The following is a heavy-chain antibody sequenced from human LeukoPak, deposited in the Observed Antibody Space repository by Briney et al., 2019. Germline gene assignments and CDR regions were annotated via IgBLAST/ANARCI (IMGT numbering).Heavy chain of an antibody. D-gene: IGHD1/OR15-1a*01. J-gene: IGHJ4*02. CDR3: TKNTHDY. CDR1: GFTFSGSW. CDR2: IKGDGSGK. V-gene: IGHV3-7*01. Sequence: PGGSLRLSCAASGFTFSGSWMSWVRQAPGKGLEWVATIKGDGSGKFYVDSVKGRVAISRDDAKSSLFLQMDSLRSEDTAVYYCTKNTHDYWGQGTLVTVSS.